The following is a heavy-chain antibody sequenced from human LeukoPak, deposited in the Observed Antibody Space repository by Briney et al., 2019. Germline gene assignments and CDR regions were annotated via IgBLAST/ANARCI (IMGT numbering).Heavy chain of an antibody. CDR1: GYTFTGYY. J-gene: IGHJ4*02. V-gene: IGHV1-2*02. CDR2: INPNSGGT. Sequence: GASVKVSCKASGYTFTGYYMHWVRQAPGQGLEWMGWINPNSGGTNYAQKFQGRVTMTRDTSISTAYMELSRLRSDDTAVYYCARALSITMIFCPGYWGQGTLVTVSS. CDR3: ARALSITMIFCPGY. D-gene: IGHD3-22*01.